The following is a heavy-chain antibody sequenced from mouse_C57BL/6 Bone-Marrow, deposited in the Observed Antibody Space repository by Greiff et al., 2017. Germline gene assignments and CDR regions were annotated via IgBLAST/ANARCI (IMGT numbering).Heavy chain of an antibody. Sequence: QVQLQQPGAELVMPGASVKLCCKASGYTFTSYWMHWVKQRPGQGLEWIGEIDPSDSYTNYNQKFKGKSTLTVDKSSSTAYMQLSSLTSEDSAVYYCARRGLYYAMDYWGQGTSVTVSS. CDR3: ARRGLYYAMDY. V-gene: IGHV1-69*01. CDR1: GYTFTSYW. D-gene: IGHD3-3*01. CDR2: IDPSDSYT. J-gene: IGHJ4*01.